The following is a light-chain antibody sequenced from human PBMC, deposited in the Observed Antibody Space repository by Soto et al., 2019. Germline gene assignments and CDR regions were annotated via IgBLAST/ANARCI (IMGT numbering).Light chain of an antibody. CDR3: QQYYSTPLT. J-gene: IGKJ4*01. V-gene: IGKV4-1*01. CDR1: QSVLYSSNNKNY. Sequence: DIVMTQSPDSLAVSLGERATINCKSSQSVLYSSNNKNYLTWYQQKPGQPPKLLIYWASTRESGVPDRFSGSGSGTYFTLTISSLQAEDVAVYYCQQYYSTPLTFGGVTKVEIK. CDR2: WAS.